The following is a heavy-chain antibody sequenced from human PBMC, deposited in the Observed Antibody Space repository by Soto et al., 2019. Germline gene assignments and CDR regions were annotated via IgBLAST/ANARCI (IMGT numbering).Heavy chain of an antibody. Sequence: SETLSLTCAVYVGSFSGYYWSWLRQPPGKGLEWIGEINHIVSTNYNPSLKSRVTISDDTSKNQFSLKLSSVTAADTAVYYCERGRFTVTTDDYFDYWGQGTLVT. CDR1: VGSFSGYY. CDR3: ERGRFTVTTDDYFDY. CDR2: INHIVST. V-gene: IGHV4-34*01. J-gene: IGHJ4*02. D-gene: IGHD4-17*01.